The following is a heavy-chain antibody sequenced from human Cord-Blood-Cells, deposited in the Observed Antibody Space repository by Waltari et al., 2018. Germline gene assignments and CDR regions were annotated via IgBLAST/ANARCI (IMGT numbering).Heavy chain of an antibody. CDR1: GGSFSGYY. J-gene: IGHJ3*02. CDR3: AREPDLAAAGTGNGAFDI. D-gene: IGHD6-13*01. CDR2: INHSGST. V-gene: IGHV4-34*01. Sequence: QVQLQQWGAGLLKPSETLSLTCAVYGGSFSGYYWRWIRHPAAKGLEWIGEINHSGSTNYNPSLKSRVTISVDTSKNQFSLKLSSVTAADTAVYYCAREPDLAAAGTGNGAFDIWGQGTMVTVSS.